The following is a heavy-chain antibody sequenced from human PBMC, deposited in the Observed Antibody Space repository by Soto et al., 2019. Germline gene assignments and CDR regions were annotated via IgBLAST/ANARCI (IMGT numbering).Heavy chain of an antibody. CDR1: GFTFDDYA. Sequence: EVQLVESGGGLVQPGRSLRLSCAASGFTFDDYAMHWVRQAPGKGLEWVSGISWNSGSIGYADSVKGRFTISRDNAKNSLYLQMNSLRAEDTALYYCAKDSGTGYCSGGSCHYFDYWGQGTLVTVSS. CDR2: ISWNSGSI. V-gene: IGHV3-9*01. CDR3: AKDSGTGYCSGGSCHYFDY. J-gene: IGHJ4*02. D-gene: IGHD2-15*01.